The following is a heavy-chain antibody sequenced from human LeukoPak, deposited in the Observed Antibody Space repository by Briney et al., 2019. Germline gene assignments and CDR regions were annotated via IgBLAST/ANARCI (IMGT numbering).Heavy chain of an antibody. CDR1: GFTLSNYA. D-gene: IGHD1-26*01. CDR2: MTTNTGT. V-gene: IGHV3-23*01. CDR3: AKDVGTTSDYFDY. Sequence: GGSLRLSCAASGFTLSNYAMSWVRQAPGKGLEWVSTMTTNTGTYYADSVKGRFSISRETSKNTLYLQMNSLRGDDTAVYYCAKDVGTTSDYFDYWCQGTLVTVSS. J-gene: IGHJ4*02.